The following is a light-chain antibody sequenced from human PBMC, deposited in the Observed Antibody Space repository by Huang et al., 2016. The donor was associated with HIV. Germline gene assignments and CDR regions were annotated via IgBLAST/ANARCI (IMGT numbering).Light chain of an antibody. Sequence: ETVMTQSPVTLSVSPGDRAPLSCRSSQIVSSHLAWYQQKPGQAPRLLLYAASTRATGVPARFSGSGAGTEFTLTISTLQSEDSAVYYCQQYNDFRSTFGPGTRVEIK. CDR1: QIVSSH. V-gene: IGKV3-15*01. J-gene: IGKJ3*01. CDR3: QQYNDFRST. CDR2: AAS.